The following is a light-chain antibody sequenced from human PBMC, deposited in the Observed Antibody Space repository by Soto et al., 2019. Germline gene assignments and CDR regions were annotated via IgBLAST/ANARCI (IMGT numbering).Light chain of an antibody. CDR1: QSISSY. Sequence: DIQMTQSPSSLSASVGDRVTITCRASQSISSYLTWYQHKPGKAPKILIYAASSLQGGVPSRFSGSDSGTDSTLTSSSLPAEVFATYYCQQSYCTPLFGQGTKLEIK. CDR2: AAS. V-gene: IGKV1-39*01. CDR3: QQSYCTPL. J-gene: IGKJ2*01.